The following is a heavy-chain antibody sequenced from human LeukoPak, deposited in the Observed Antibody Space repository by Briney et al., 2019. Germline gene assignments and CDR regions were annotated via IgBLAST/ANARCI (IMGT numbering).Heavy chain of an antibody. CDR3: AKDGYSGYQYFDS. Sequence: GRSLRLSCAASGFTFSSYGMHWVRQAPGKGLEWVAVISYDGSNKYYADSVKGRFTISRDNSKNTLYLQMNSLRAEDTAVYYCAKDGYSGYQYFDSWGQGTLVTVSS. D-gene: IGHD5-12*01. CDR2: ISYDGSNK. J-gene: IGHJ4*02. V-gene: IGHV3-30*18. CDR1: GFTFSSYG.